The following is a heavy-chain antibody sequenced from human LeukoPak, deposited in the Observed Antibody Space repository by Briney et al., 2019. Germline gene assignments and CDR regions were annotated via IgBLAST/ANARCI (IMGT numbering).Heavy chain of an antibody. J-gene: IGHJ4*02. CDR1: GGSISSXNW. V-gene: IGHV4-4*02. Sequence: SGTXXLTCAVSGGSISSXNWWXWXRXXPXKXLEXIGEIYHSGSTNYNPSLKSRVTISVDKSKNQFSLKLSSVTAADTAVYYCARVDRSGQSEGFDYWGQGTLVTVSS. CDR2: IYHSGST. D-gene: IGHD3-10*01. CDR3: ARVDRSGQSEGFDY.